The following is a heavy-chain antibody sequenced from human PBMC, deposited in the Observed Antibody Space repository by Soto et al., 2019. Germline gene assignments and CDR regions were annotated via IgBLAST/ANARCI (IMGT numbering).Heavy chain of an antibody. V-gene: IGHV4-39*01. CDR3: ARQRDIVVVPAFDY. Sequence: SVTLSLTCTVSGVSISSSSYYWSWIRQPPGKGLEWIGSIYYSGSTYYNPSLKSRVTISVDTSKNQFSLKLSSATAADTAVYYCARQRDIVVVPAFDYWGQGTLVTVSS. CDR2: IYYSGST. D-gene: IGHD2-2*01. CDR1: GVSISSSSYY. J-gene: IGHJ4*02.